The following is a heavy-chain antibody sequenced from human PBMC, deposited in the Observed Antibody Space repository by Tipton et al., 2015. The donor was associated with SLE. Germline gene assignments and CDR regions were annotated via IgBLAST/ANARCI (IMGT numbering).Heavy chain of an antibody. D-gene: IGHD7-27*01. CDR2: IDPTDSYT. V-gene: IGHV5-10-1*01. CDR1: GYIFSNFW. J-gene: IGHJ3*02. CDR3: ASDLDGDRDAFNS. Sequence: QSGAEVKKPGESLKISCKGSGYIFSNFWIGWVRQMPGKGLEWMGNIDPTDSYTNYGPSFQGHVTISADNSINTAYLHWSSLNASDTAMYYCASDLDGDRDAFNSWCQGTMVTVSS.